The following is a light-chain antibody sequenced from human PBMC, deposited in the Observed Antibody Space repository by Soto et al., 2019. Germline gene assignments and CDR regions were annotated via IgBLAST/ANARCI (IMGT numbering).Light chain of an antibody. CDR1: QSTSSSY. V-gene: IGKV3-20*01. CDR3: QQYGSLIT. Sequence: ELVMTQSPGTLSLSPGERATLSCRASQSTSSSYLAWFQQKPGQAPRLLIYGAFSRATDIPDRFSGSGSGTDFTLTINRLEPEDSAVYYCQQYGSLITFGQGTRLEI. J-gene: IGKJ5*01. CDR2: GAF.